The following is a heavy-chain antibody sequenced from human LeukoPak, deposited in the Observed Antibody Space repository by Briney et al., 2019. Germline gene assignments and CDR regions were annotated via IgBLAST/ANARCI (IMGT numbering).Heavy chain of an antibody. CDR3: AKDRMEFGEIVYAFDI. V-gene: IGHV3-30*18. D-gene: IGHD3-10*01. CDR1: GFTFSSYG. Sequence: GGSLRLSCAASGFTFSSYGMHWVRQAPGKGLEWVAVISYDGSNKYYADSVKGRFTISRDNSKNTLYLQMNSLRAEDTAVYYCAKDRMEFGEIVYAFDIWGQGTMVTVSS. CDR2: ISYDGSNK. J-gene: IGHJ3*02.